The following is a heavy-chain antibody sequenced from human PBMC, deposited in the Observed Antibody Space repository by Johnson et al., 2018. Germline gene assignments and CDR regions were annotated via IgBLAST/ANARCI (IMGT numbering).Heavy chain of an antibody. CDR3: AKEVFSGSYPTHYGMDV. D-gene: IGHD1-26*01. Sequence: QVQLVESGGGVVQPGRSLRLSCAASGFTFSSYAMHWVRQAPGKGLEWVALISSDRSNQYYADTVKGRFTISRDTSRNTLYLQMDSLRAEDTAVYYCAKEVFSGSYPTHYGMDVWGQGTTVTVSS. CDR1: GFTFSSYA. J-gene: IGHJ6*02. V-gene: IGHV3-30*18. CDR2: ISSDRSNQ.